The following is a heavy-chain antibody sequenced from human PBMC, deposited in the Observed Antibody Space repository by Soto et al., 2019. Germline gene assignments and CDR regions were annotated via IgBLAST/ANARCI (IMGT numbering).Heavy chain of an antibody. Sequence: PSETLSLTCTVSGGSISSGGYSWSWIRQPPGKGLEWIGYIYHSGSTYYNPSLKSRVTISVDRSKNQFSLKLSSVTAADTAVYYCARRYGSFFASWGQGTLVTVSS. CDR1: GGSISSGGYS. J-gene: IGHJ4*02. V-gene: IGHV4-30-2*01. CDR2: IYHSGST. CDR3: ARRYGSFFAS. D-gene: IGHD5-18*01.